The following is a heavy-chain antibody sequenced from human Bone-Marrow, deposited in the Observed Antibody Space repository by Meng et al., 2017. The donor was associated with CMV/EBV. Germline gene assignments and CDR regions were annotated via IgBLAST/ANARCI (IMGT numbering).Heavy chain of an antibody. J-gene: IGHJ6*02. D-gene: IGHD4-11*01. CDR3: ARRRSTVTGYTELEAPYGMDV. V-gene: IGHV4-34*01. CDR1: GGSFSGYY. Sequence: SETLSLTCAVYGGSFSGYYWSWIRQPPGKGLEWIGEINHSGSTNYNPSLKSRVTISVDTSKNQFSLKLSSVTAADTAVYYCARRRSTVTGYTELEAPYGMDVWGQGTTVTV. CDR2: INHSGST.